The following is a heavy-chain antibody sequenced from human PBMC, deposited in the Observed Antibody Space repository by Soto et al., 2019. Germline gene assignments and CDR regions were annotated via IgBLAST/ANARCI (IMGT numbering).Heavy chain of an antibody. V-gene: IGHV3-30-3*01. CDR1: GFTFSNNP. Sequence: GGSLSLSCAASGFTFSNNPIHWVRQAPGQGLEWVAVISYDGSNKDYADSLKGRFTISRDSSKNTLYLQMSSLRTEDTAVYPCASCAALDVLAALQEPSFIYWGQGIQVTVSS. D-gene: IGHD3-9*01. CDR3: ASCAALDVLAALQEPSFIY. CDR2: ISYDGSNK. J-gene: IGHJ4*02.